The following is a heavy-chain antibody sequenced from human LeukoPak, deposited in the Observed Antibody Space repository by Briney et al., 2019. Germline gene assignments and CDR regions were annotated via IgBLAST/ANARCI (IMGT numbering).Heavy chain of an antibody. CDR3: ARDRGDYDAFDV. J-gene: IGHJ3*01. D-gene: IGHD4-17*01. V-gene: IGHV3-53*01. CDR2: LYSGGTT. Sequence: GGSLRLSCAASGFTVSSYSMSWVRQAPEMGLEWVSVLYSGGTTYYADSVKGRFTISRDNSKDTLYLQMNSLRAEDTAVYYCARDRGDYDAFDVWGQGTMVTVSS. CDR1: GFTVSSYS.